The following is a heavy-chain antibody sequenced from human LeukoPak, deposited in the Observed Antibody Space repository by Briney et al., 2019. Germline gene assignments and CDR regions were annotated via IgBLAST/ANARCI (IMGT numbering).Heavy chain of an antibody. V-gene: IGHV4-38-2*01. CDR1: GYFISSGRY. J-gene: IGHJ4*02. Sequence: YPSETLSLACAVSGYFISSGRYWGWIRQPPGKGLEWIGSVFHSGSTYYNPSLKSRVTISVDTSKNQFSLNLRSVTAADTAMYFCARSLSTAGIDYWGQGTLVTVSS. D-gene: IGHD2-2*01. CDR2: VFHSGST. CDR3: ARSLSTAGIDY.